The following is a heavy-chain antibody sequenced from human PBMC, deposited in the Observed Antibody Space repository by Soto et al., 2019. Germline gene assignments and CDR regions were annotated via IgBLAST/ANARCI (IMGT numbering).Heavy chain of an antibody. CDR1: GYIFTNYD. Sequence: ASVKVSCKASGYIFTNYDINWVRQAPGQGLEWMGWMNPNSGGTDYARKFQGRVTMTRDTSISTAYMELSSLRSEHTAVYYCTRADQLLVHNRFDPWGQGTLVTVSS. V-gene: IGHV1-8*01. D-gene: IGHD2-2*01. CDR2: MNPNSGGT. CDR3: TRADQLLVHNRFDP. J-gene: IGHJ5*02.